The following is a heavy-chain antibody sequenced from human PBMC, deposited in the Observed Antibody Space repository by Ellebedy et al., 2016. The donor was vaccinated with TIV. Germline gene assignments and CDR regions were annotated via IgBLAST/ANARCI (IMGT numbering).Heavy chain of an antibody. Sequence: GESLKISCAASGFTFSDHAMSWVRQAPGKGPVWVSRINSDGSSTSYADSVKGRFTISRDNAKNSLYLQMNSLRDEDTAVYYCARDIPLDYWGQGTLVTVSS. J-gene: IGHJ4*02. CDR3: ARDIPLDY. D-gene: IGHD2-21*01. CDR2: INSDGSST. CDR1: GFTFSDHA. V-gene: IGHV3-74*01.